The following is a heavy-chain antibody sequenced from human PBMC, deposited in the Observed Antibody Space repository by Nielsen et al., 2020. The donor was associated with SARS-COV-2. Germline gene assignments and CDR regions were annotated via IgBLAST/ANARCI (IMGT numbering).Heavy chain of an antibody. CDR3: ARDYYDSSGYWNWFDP. CDR1: GFTFSSYS. Sequence: GGSLRLSCAASGFTFSSYSMNWVRQAPGKGLEWVSYISSSSSTIYYADSVKGRFTISRDNAKNSLYLQMNSLRDEDTAVYYCARDYYDSSGYWNWFDPWGQGTLVTVSS. CDR2: ISSSSSTI. D-gene: IGHD3-22*01. J-gene: IGHJ5*02. V-gene: IGHV3-48*02.